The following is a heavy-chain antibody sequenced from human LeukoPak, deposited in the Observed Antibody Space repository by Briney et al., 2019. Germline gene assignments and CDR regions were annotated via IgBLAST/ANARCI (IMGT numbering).Heavy chain of an antibody. D-gene: IGHD3-22*01. CDR1: GGSISSYY. J-gene: IGHJ3*02. CDR3: ARDSPYYSDSSGYLSAFDI. V-gene: IGHV4-59*01. Sequence: PSETLSLTCTVSGGSISSYYWSWIRQPPGKGLEWIGYFYYSGSTNYNPSLKSLVTISVDTSKNQFSLKLSSVTAADTAVYYCARDSPYYSDSSGYLSAFDIWGQGTMVTVSS. CDR2: FYYSGST.